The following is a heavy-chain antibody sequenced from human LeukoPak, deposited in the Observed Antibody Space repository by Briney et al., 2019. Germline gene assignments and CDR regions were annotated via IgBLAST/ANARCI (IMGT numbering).Heavy chain of an antibody. V-gene: IGHV1-2*02. D-gene: IGHD2-21*02. Sequence: ASVKVSCKASGCTFTGYYLHWLRQAPGQGLEWMGWINPNSGGTNYAQKFQGRVTMTRDTSISTAYMELSRLKSDDTAVHYCARDPVVDCGVDCYPFDYWGQGTLVTVSS. CDR3: ARDPVVDCGVDCYPFDY. CDR2: INPNSGGT. J-gene: IGHJ4*02. CDR1: GCTFTGYY.